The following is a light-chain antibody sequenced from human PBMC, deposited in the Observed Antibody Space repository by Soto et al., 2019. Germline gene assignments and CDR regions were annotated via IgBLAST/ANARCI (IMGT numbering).Light chain of an antibody. CDR2: DVS. Sequence: QSALTHPSSVSGSPGQSITISCTGTSRDVGGYNYVSWYQQYPGKAPKLLIYDVSNRPSGVSNRFSGSKSGNTASLTISGLQAEDEADYYCSSYTSSSTLYVFGTGTKVTVL. CDR3: SSYTSSSTLYV. J-gene: IGLJ1*01. CDR1: SRDVGGYNY. V-gene: IGLV2-14*01.